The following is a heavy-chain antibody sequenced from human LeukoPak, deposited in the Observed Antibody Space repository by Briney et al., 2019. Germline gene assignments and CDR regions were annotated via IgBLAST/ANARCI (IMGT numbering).Heavy chain of an antibody. J-gene: IGHJ4*02. D-gene: IGHD3-10*01. V-gene: IGHV3-64*01. CDR2: ISSNGGST. Sequence: GGSLRLSCAASGFTFSSYAMHWVRQAPGKGLEYVSAISSNGGSTYYANSVKGRFTISRDNSKNTLYLQMGSLRAEDIAVYYCARVTNMVRGANDYWGQGTLVTVSS. CDR3: ARVTNMVRGANDY. CDR1: GFTFSSYA.